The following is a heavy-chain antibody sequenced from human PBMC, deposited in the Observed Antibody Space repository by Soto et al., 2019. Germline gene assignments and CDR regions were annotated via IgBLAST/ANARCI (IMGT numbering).Heavy chain of an antibody. CDR3: ARAKDTAMVNWFDP. CDR2: ISAYNGNT. D-gene: IGHD5-18*01. Sequence: KVSCKASGYTFPSYGISWVRQAPGQGLEWMGWISAYNGNTNYAQKLQGRVTMTTDTSTSTAYMELRSLRSDDTAVYYCARAKDTAMVNWFDPWGQGTLVTVSS. CDR1: GYTFPSYG. V-gene: IGHV1-18*01. J-gene: IGHJ5*02.